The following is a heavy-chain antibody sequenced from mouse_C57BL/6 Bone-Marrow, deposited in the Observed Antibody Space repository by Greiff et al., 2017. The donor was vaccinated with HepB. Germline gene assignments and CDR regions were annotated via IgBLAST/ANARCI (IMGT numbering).Heavy chain of an antibody. Sequence: QVQLQQPGAELVMPGASVKLSCKASGYTFTSYWMHWVKQRPGQGLEWIGEIDPSDSYTNYNQKFKGKSTLTVDKSSSTAYMQLSSLTSEDSAVYYCARRPKLYYYAMDYWGQGTSVTVSS. CDR3: ARRPKLYYYAMDY. D-gene: IGHD4-1*01. V-gene: IGHV1-69*01. CDR2: IDPSDSYT. CDR1: GYTFTSYW. J-gene: IGHJ4*01.